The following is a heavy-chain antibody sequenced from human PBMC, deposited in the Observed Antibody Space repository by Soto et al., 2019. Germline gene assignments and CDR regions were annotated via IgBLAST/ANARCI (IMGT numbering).Heavy chain of an antibody. CDR2: IYYSGST. V-gene: IGHV4-39*01. Sequence: SETLALTCSVSGGSINSSSYFWGWVRQPPGKGLEWIGSIYYSGSTYYNPSLRSRVTISVDTSKNQFSLKLSSVTAADTAVFYSARHYSSGSRKWFDHWGQATMCTVSP. D-gene: IGHD6-19*01. J-gene: IGHJ5*02. CDR3: ARHYSSGSRKWFDH. CDR1: GGSINSSSYF.